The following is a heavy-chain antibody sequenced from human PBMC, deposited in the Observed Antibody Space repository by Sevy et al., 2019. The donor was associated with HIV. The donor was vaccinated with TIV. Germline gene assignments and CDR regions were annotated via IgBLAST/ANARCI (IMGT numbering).Heavy chain of an antibody. Sequence: ASVKVSCKASGYTFTSYGISWVRQAPGQGLEWLGWISTYNGNTNYAQKFQGRVTMTTDTSTSTVHMELRSLRSDDTAVYYCARDDSSGFDYWGQGTLVNVSS. CDR3: ARDDSSGFDY. CDR1: GYTFTSYG. V-gene: IGHV1-18*01. D-gene: IGHD3-22*01. J-gene: IGHJ4*02. CDR2: ISTYNGNT.